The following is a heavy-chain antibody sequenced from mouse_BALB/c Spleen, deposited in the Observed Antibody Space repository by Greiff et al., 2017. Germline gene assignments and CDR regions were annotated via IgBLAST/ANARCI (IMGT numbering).Heavy chain of an antibody. CDR1: GFNIKDTY. J-gene: IGHJ4*01. CDR2: IDPANGNT. V-gene: IGHV14-3*02. CDR3: ATQMDY. Sequence: EVKLQESGAELVKPGASVKLSCTASGFNIKDTYMHWVKQRPEQGLEWIGRIDPANGNTKYDPKFQGKATITADTSSNTAYLQLSSLTSEDTAVYYCATQMDYWGQGTSVTVSS.